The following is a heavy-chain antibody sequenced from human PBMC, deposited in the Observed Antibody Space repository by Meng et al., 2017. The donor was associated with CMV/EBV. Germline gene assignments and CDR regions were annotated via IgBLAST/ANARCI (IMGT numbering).Heavy chain of an antibody. CDR3: AGISHCGGDCYNWFDP. V-gene: IGHV4-4*02. CDR1: GGSIGSSNW. J-gene: IGHJ5*02. Sequence: GSLRLSCAVSGGSIGSSNWWSWVRQPPGKGLEWIGEIYHSGSTNYNPSLKSRVTISVDKSKNQFSLKLSSVTAADTAVYYCAGISHCGGDCYNWFDPWGQGTLVTVSS. CDR2: IYHSGST. D-gene: IGHD2-21*01.